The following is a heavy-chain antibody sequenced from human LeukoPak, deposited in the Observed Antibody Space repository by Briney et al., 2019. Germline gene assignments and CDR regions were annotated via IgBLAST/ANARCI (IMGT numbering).Heavy chain of an antibody. Sequence: PSETLSLTCTVSGGSISSSDYYWGWIRQPPGKGLEWIGSIYFGGSTYYNPSLKSRVTISVDTSMNQFSLKLSFVTTADTAVYYCARGLRRSIDYWGQGTLVTVSS. CDR1: GGSISSSDYY. D-gene: IGHD4-17*01. CDR2: IYFGGST. V-gene: IGHV4-39*01. CDR3: ARGLRRSIDY. J-gene: IGHJ4*02.